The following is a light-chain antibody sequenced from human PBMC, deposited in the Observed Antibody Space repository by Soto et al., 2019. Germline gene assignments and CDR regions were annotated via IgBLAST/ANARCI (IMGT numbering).Light chain of an antibody. CDR1: SSNIGAGYD. V-gene: IGLV1-40*01. CDR2: GNS. CDR3: QSYDSSLSVGVV. Sequence: QPVLTQPPSVSGAPGQRVTISCTGSSSNIGAGYDVHWYQQLPGTAPKLLIYGNSNRPSGVPDRFSGSKSGTSASLVITGLQAEDEADYYCQSYDSSLSVGVVFGGGTKITVL. J-gene: IGLJ2*01.